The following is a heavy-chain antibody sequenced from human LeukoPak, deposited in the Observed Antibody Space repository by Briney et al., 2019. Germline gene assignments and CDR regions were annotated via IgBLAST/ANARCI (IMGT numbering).Heavy chain of an antibody. CDR3: ARHRVGTISLDY. CDR1: GGSISSYY. V-gene: IGHV4-59*08. Sequence: SETLSLTCTVSGGSISSYYWSWIRQPPGKGLEWIGYIYYSGSTNYNPSLKSRVTISVDTSKNQFSLKPSSVTAADTAVYYCARHRVGTISLDYWGQGTLVTVSS. CDR2: IYYSGST. D-gene: IGHD5-24*01. J-gene: IGHJ4*02.